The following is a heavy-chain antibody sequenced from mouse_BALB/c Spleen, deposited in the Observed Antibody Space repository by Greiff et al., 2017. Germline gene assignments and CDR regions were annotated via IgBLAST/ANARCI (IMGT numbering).Heavy chain of an antibody. Sequence: EVQLVESGGGLVQPGGSRKLSCAASGFTFSSFGMHWVRQAPEKGLEWVAYISSGSSTIYYADTVKGRFTISRDNPKNTLFLQMTSLRSEDTAMYYCARFAMTTTRAMDYWGQGTSVTVSS. CDR2: ISSGSSTI. D-gene: IGHD2-4*01. CDR1: GFTFSSFG. J-gene: IGHJ4*01. V-gene: IGHV5-17*02. CDR3: ARFAMTTTRAMDY.